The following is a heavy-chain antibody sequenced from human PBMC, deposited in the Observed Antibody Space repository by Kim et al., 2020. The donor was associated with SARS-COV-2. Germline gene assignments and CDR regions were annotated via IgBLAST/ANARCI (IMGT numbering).Heavy chain of an antibody. J-gene: IGHJ6*02. V-gene: IGHV4-4*02. CDR3: ARDILTGYFNGMDV. Sequence: SETLSLTCAVSGASISSTDWWTWVRQPPGKGLEWIGEIYHSGSTNSNPSLRSRVTILVDKSKNQFALKLTSVTAADTAVYYCARDILTGYFNGMDVWGQGTTVTVSS. CDR1: GASISSTDW. CDR2: IYHSGST. D-gene: IGHD3-9*01.